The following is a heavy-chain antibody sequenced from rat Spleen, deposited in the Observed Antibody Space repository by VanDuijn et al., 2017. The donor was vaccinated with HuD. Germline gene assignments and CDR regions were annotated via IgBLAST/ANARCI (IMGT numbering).Heavy chain of an antibody. Sequence: EVQLVESGGGLVQAGRSMKVSCAASGLTFSDYDMAWVLQAPTKGLEWVASISDDGGSTYYRDSVKGRFTISRDNAKSTLYLQMNSLRSEDTATYYCTRVDSSYIPFDYWGLGVMVTVSS. V-gene: IGHV5-20*01. J-gene: IGHJ2*01. CDR2: ISDDGGST. CDR3: TRVDSSYIPFDY. D-gene: IGHD1-2*01. CDR1: GLTFSDYD.